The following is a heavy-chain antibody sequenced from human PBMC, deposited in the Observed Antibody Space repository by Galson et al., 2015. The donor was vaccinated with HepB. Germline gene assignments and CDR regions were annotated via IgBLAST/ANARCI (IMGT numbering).Heavy chain of an antibody. V-gene: IGHV3-30-3*01. J-gene: IGHJ5*02. D-gene: IGHD3-3*01. CDR2: ISYDGSNK. CDR1: GFTFSSYA. Sequence: SLRLSCAASGFTFSSYAMHWVRQAPGKGLEWVAVISYDGSNKYYADSVKGRFTISRDNSKNTLYLQMNSLRAEDTAVYYCARDAVLLYYDFWSADRGWFDPWGQGTLVTVSS. CDR3: ARDAVLLYYDFWSADRGWFDP.